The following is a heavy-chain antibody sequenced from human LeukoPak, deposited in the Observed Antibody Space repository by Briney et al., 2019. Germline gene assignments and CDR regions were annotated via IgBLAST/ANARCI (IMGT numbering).Heavy chain of an antibody. CDR3: ARRPLSARLLQQWLVHPFDY. CDR2: INHSGST. D-gene: IGHD6-19*01. V-gene: IGHV4-34*01. J-gene: IGHJ4*02. CDR1: GGSFSGYY. Sequence: SETLSLTCAVYGGSFSGYYWSWIRQPPGKGLEWIGEINHSGSTNYNPSLKSRVTISVDTSKNQFSLKLSSVTAADTAVYYCARRPLSARLLQQWLVHPFDYWGQGTLVTVSS.